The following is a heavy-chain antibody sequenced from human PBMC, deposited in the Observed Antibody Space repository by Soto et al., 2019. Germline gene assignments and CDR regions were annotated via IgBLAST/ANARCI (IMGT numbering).Heavy chain of an antibody. CDR3: AIPRSAYPVPPSGEIDY. Sequence: GASVKVSCKASGGTFSSYTISWVRQANGQGLEWMGRIIPILGIANYAQKFQGRVTITADKSTSTAYMELSSLRSEDTAVYYCAIPRSAYPVPPSGEIDYWGQGTLVTVSS. D-gene: IGHD2-21*01. V-gene: IGHV1-69*02. CDR2: IIPILGIA. J-gene: IGHJ4*02. CDR1: GGTFSSYT.